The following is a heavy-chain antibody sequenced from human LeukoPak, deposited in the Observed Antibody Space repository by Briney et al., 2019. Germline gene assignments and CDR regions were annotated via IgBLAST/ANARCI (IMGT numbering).Heavy chain of an antibody. V-gene: IGHV3-66*01. CDR3: ARVLTRAVPAARTGYLGY. CDR1: GFTVSSNY. J-gene: IGHJ4*02. CDR2: IYSGGTT. Sequence: GGSLRLSCLVSGFTVSSNYMSWVRQTPGKGLEWVSVIYSGGTTKYADSVKGRFTIYRDTSKNTLYLQMNSLRVEDTAVYYCARVLTRAVPAARTGYLGYWGQGTLVTVSS. D-gene: IGHD2-2*01.